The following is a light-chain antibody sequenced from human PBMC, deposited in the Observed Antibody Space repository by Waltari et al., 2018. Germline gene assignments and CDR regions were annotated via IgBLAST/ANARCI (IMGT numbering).Light chain of an antibody. V-gene: IGLV1-44*01. CDR2: INT. Sequence: QSVLTQPPSASGTPGQWVAISCSGSSSNIGCNTISWYQQLPDTAPKLLIYINTQRPSGVPDRFSGSKSGTSASLAISGLQSEDEADYYCAAWDDSRGYVFGTGTKVTVL. CDR3: AAWDDSRGYV. J-gene: IGLJ1*01. CDR1: SSNIGCNT.